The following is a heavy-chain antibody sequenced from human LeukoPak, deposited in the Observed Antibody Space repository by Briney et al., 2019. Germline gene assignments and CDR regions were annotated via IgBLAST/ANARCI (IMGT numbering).Heavy chain of an antibody. D-gene: IGHD3-22*01. CDR2: ISGSGGST. CDR1: GFTFSSYA. J-gene: IGHJ4*02. V-gene: IGHV3-23*01. CDR3: AKDWNYDSSGLYYFDY. Sequence: PGGSLRLSCAASGFTFSSYAMSWVRQAPGKGLEWVSAISGSGGSTYSADSVKGRFTISRDNSKNTLYLQMNSLRAEDTAVYYCAKDWNYDSSGLYYFDYWGQGTLVTVSS.